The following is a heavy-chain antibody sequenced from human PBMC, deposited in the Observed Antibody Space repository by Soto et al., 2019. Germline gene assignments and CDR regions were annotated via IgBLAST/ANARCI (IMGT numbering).Heavy chain of an antibody. V-gene: IGHV1-2*04. CDR1: GYTFTGYY. Sequence: QVQLVQSGAEVKKPGASVKVSCKASGYTFTGYYMHWVRQAPGQGLEWMGWINPNSGGTNYAQKFQGWVTMTRDTSISTAYMELSRLRSDDTAVYYCARGDCSGGSCYSLYYYYGMDVWGKGTTVTVSS. CDR2: INPNSGGT. D-gene: IGHD2-15*01. J-gene: IGHJ6*04. CDR3: ARGDCSGGSCYSLYYYYGMDV.